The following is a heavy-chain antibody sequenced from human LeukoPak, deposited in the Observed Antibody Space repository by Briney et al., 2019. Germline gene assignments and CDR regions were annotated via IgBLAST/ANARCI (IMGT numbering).Heavy chain of an antibody. CDR1: GYSFTSYW. Sequence: GESLKISCKGSGYSFTSYWIGWVRQMPGKGLEWMGIIYPGDSDTRYSPSFQGQVTISADKSISTAYLQWSSLKASDTAMYYCARPGQLGEYTPYYFDFWGQGTLVTVSS. D-gene: IGHD3-16*01. CDR3: ARPGQLGEYTPYYFDF. V-gene: IGHV5-51*01. CDR2: IYPGDSDT. J-gene: IGHJ4*02.